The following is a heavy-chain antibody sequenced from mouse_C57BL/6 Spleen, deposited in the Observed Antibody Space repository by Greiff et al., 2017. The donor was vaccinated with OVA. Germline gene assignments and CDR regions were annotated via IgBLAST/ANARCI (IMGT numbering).Heavy chain of an antibody. CDR2: IRLKSDNYAT. Sequence: EVKLMESGGGLVQPGGSMKLSCVASGFTFSNYWMNWVRQSPEKGLEWVAQIRLKSDNYATHYAESVKGRFTISRDDSKSSVYLQMNNLRAEDTGIYYCTKLAPYYFDYWGQGTTLTVSS. J-gene: IGHJ2*01. V-gene: IGHV6-3*01. CDR1: GFTFSNYW. CDR3: TKLAPYYFDY. D-gene: IGHD4-1*01.